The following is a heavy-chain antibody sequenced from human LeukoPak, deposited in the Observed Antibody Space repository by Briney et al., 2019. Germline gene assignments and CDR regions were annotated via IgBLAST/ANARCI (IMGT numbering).Heavy chain of an antibody. J-gene: IGHJ4*02. V-gene: IGHV4-59*01. Sequence: SETLSLTCTVSGGSISSYYWSWIRQPPGKGLEWIGYIYYSGSTNYNPSLKSRVTISVDTSKNQFSLRLSSVTAADTAVYYCARSVIAARPFDYWGQGTLVTVSS. CDR1: GGSISSYY. D-gene: IGHD6-6*01. CDR3: ARSVIAARPFDY. CDR2: IYYSGST.